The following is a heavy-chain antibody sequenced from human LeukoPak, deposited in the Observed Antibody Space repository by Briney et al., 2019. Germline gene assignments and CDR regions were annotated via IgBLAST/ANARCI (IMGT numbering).Heavy chain of an antibody. D-gene: IGHD1-7*01. CDR1: GFTFRNYA. J-gene: IGHJ4*02. Sequence: PGGSLRLSCAASGFTFRNYAMSWLRQAPGKGLEWVSAISGSGTTTHYAVSVKGRFTVSRDNSKNTVFLQVHSLGAEDTAVYYCSKGETDTGTLTHVYWGPGTLVTVSS. CDR2: ISGSGTTT. V-gene: IGHV3-23*01. CDR3: SKGETDTGTLTHVY.